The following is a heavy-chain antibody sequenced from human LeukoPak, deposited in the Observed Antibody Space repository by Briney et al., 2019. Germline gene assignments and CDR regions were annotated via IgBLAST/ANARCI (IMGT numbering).Heavy chain of an antibody. Sequence: SVKVSCKASGGTFSSYAISWVRQAPGQGLEWMGGIIPIFGTANYAQKLQGRVTMTTDTSTSTAYMELRSLRSDDTAVYYCAREYGGNSFDYWGQGTLVTVSS. D-gene: IGHD4-23*01. CDR3: AREYGGNSFDY. J-gene: IGHJ4*02. V-gene: IGHV1-69*05. CDR2: IIPIFGTA. CDR1: GGTFSSYA.